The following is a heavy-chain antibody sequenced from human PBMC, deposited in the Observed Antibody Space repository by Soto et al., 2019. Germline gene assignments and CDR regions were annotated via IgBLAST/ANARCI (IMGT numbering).Heavy chain of an antibody. CDR2: IKEDGSER. D-gene: IGHD2-21*01. CDR1: GFTFSNYR. Sequence: GGSLRLSCAASGFTFSNYRMSWVRQAPGKGLEWVANIKEDGSERNYVDSVKGRFTISRDNAENSLYLQMTSLRAEDTAVYYCASARHIGPWGQGTLVTVSS. V-gene: IGHV3-7*01. CDR3: ASARHIGP. J-gene: IGHJ5*02.